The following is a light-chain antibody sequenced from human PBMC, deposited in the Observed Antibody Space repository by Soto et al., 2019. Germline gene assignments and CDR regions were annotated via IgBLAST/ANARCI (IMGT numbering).Light chain of an antibody. J-gene: IGLJ1*01. CDR1: SSNIGSNY. V-gene: IGLV1-47*01. CDR3: EAWDERLSVHYV. Sequence: QSVLTQPPSASGTPGQRVTISCSGSSSNIGSNYVYWYQQLPGTAPTLLIYRNNQRPSGVPDRFSGSKSGTSASLAISGLRSEDEAEYYCEAWDERLSVHYVFGTGTKLTVL. CDR2: RNN.